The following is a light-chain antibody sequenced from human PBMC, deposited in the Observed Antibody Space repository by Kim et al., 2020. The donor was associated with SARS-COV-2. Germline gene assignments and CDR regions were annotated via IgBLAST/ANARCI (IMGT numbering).Light chain of an antibody. Sequence: GQSVTISCTGTSSDVGGYNYVSWYQQHPGKAPKLMIYDVSKRPSGVPDHFSGSKSGNTASLTISGLQAEDEADYYCCSYAGSHIWVFGGGTQLTVL. J-gene: IGLJ3*02. V-gene: IGLV2-11*01. CDR3: CSYAGSHIWV. CDR1: SSDVGGYNY. CDR2: DVS.